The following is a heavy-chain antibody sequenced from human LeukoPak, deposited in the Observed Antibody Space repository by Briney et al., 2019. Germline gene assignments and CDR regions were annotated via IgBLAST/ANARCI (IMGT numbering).Heavy chain of an antibody. CDR2: ISSSSSTI. D-gene: IGHD6-13*01. CDR3: ARGIAAAGFGTNDY. V-gene: IGHV3-48*04. Sequence: PGGSLRPSCAASGFTFSSYSMNWVRQAPGKGLEWVSYISSSSSTIYYADSVKGRFTISRDNAKNTLYLQMNSLRAEDTAVYYCARGIAAAGFGTNDYWGQGTLVTVSS. J-gene: IGHJ4*02. CDR1: GFTFSSYS.